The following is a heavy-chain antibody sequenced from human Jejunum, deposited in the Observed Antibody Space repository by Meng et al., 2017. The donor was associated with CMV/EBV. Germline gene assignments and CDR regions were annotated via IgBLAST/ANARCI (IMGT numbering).Heavy chain of an antibody. J-gene: IGHJ5*02. D-gene: IGHD3-10*01. Sequence: LSLSCRISGGSIDSNTHSWGWVRQPPGKNLEWIGSFFYSGHTYYNPSLQGRVTISVDPSNNHFSLKLTSLTAADTAVYYCARDAGSTWGQGTLVTVSS. V-gene: IGHV4-39*07. CDR2: FFYSGHT. CDR1: GGSIDSNTHS. CDR3: ARDAGST.